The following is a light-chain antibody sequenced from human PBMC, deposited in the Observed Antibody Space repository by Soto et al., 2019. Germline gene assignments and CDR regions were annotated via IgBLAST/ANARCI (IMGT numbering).Light chain of an antibody. CDR3: QQSYSTPYT. CDR2: AAS. V-gene: IGKV1-39*01. CDR1: QSISSY. J-gene: IGKJ2*01. Sequence: DLQMTQSPSSLSASVGDRVTITCRASQSISSYLNWYQQKPGKAPKLLIYAASSLQSGVPSRFSGSGSGTDLTLTISSLQPEDFATYYCQQSYSTPYTFGHGTKMEIK.